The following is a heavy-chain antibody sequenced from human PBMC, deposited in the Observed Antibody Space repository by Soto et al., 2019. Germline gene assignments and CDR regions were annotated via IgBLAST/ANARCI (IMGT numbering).Heavy chain of an antibody. CDR3: ARGHPSGITGTTKDLDV. J-gene: IGHJ4*02. Sequence: SETLSLTCTVSGGSISSGDYYWSWIRQPPGKGLEWIGYIYYSGSTYYNPSLKSRVTISVDTSKNQFSLKLSSVTAADTAVYYCARGHPSGITGTTKDLDVWGQGTLVTVSS. D-gene: IGHD1-20*01. V-gene: IGHV4-30-4*01. CDR1: GGSISSGDYY. CDR2: IYYSGST.